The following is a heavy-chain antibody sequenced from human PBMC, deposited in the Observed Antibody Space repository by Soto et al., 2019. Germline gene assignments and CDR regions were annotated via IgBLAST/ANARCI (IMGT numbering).Heavy chain of an antibody. D-gene: IGHD5-18*01. CDR3: ARAEDTAMVYYYGMDV. J-gene: IGHJ6*02. CDR1: GGSISSYY. CDR2: IYYSGST. Sequence: PSETLSLTCTVSGGSISSYYWGWIRQPPGKGLEWIGYIYYSGSTNYNPSLKSRVTISVDTSKNQFSLKLSSVTAADTAVYYCARAEDTAMVYYYGMDVWGQGTTVTVSS. V-gene: IGHV4-59*01.